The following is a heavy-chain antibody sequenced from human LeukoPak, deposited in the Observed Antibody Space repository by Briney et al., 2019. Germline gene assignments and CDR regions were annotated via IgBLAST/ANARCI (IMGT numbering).Heavy chain of an antibody. CDR3: ARHDEHSRAFDI. Sequence: PSETLSLTCTVSGGSINSDYWSWIRQPPGKGPEWIGYIYNSGTTDYNPSLKRRVTLSLDTSKKQLSPKLSSVTAADTAVYYCARHDEHSRAFDIWGQGTMVTVSS. V-gene: IGHV4-59*08. J-gene: IGHJ3*02. CDR1: GGSINSDY. D-gene: IGHD1/OR15-1a*01. CDR2: IYNSGTT.